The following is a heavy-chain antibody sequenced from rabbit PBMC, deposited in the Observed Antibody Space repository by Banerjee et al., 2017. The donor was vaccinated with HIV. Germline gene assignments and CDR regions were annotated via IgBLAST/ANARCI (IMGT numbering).Heavy chain of an antibody. V-gene: IGHV1S40*01. CDR3: ARDDFAVSYIYTIYAFSL. D-gene: IGHD4-2*01. Sequence: QSLEESGGDLVKPGASLTLTCTASGFSFSSSDWICWVRQAPGKGLELIACINVPYDNTYYATWVNGRFTISKTSSTTVTLQMTSLTAADTATYFCARDDFAVSYIYTIYAFSLWGPGTLVTVS. J-gene: IGHJ4*01. CDR1: GFSFSSSDW. CDR2: INVPYDNT.